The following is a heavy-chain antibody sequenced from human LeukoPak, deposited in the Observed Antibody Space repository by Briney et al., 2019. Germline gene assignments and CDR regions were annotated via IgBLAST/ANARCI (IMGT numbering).Heavy chain of an antibody. CDR1: GFSFSSNW. CDR3: ARPSIAVAGHFFDY. J-gene: IGHJ4*02. CDR2: ISIDGGDT. Sequence: HPGGSLRLSCAASGFSFSSNWMHWVRQAPGKGLVWVSRISIDGGDTVYADSVKGRFTVSRDNAKDTLYLQMNSLRVEDTAVYYCARPSIAVAGHFFDYWGQGTLVTVSS. D-gene: IGHD6-19*01. V-gene: IGHV3-74*01.